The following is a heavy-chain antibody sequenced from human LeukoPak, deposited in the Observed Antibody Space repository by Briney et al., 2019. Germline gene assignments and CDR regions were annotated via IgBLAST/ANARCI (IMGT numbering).Heavy chain of an antibody. CDR2: IYYSGNT. Sequence: SETLSLTCGVSGGSISSGDYSWNWIRQPPGKGLEWIGFIYYSGNTYYNPSLKSRVTISVDTSKNQFSLKLSSVTAADTAVYYCARDFGDYGAQNWFDPWGQGTLVTVSS. J-gene: IGHJ5*02. V-gene: IGHV4-30-4*07. D-gene: IGHD4-17*01. CDR1: GGSISSGDYS. CDR3: ARDFGDYGAQNWFDP.